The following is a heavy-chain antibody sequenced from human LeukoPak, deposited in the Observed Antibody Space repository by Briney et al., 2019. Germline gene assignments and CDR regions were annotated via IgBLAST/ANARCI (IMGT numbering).Heavy chain of an antibody. V-gene: IGHV4-4*07. D-gene: IGHD6-13*01. Sequence: SETLSLTCTVSGGSISSYYWSWVRQPAGKGLEWIGRIYTSGSTNYNPSLKSRVTMSVDTSKNQFSLKLSSVTAADTAVYYCAREASSSWYVGWFDPWGQGTLVTVSS. CDR1: GGSISSYY. CDR2: IYTSGST. CDR3: AREASSSWYVGWFDP. J-gene: IGHJ5*02.